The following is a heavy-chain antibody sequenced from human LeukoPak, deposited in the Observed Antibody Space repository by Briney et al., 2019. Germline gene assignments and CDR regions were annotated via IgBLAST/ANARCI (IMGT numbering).Heavy chain of an antibody. V-gene: IGHV4-39*01. Sequence: SETLSLTCTVSGGSISSSSYDWGWIRQPPGKGLEWIGSIYYSGSTYYNPSLKSRVTISVDTSKNQFSLKLSSVTAADTAVYYCARKYDFWSGYYDYWGQGTLVTVSS. CDR2: IYYSGST. D-gene: IGHD3-3*01. CDR1: GGSISSSSYD. J-gene: IGHJ4*02. CDR3: ARKYDFWSGYYDY.